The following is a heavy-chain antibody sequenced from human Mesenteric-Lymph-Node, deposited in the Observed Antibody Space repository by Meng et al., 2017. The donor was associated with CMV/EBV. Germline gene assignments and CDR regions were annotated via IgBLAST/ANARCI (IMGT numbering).Heavy chain of an antibody. D-gene: IGHD2-15*01. CDR2: ISSSGNTM. J-gene: IGHJ4*02. V-gene: IGHV3-11*04. Sequence: GESLKISCAASGFIFSDHYMIWIRQAPGKGLEWVSHISSSGNTMYYADSVKGRFTISRVNSKNTLYLQMNSLRAEDTAVYYCASHGVDVYCSGGSCLRGGWGQGTLVTVSS. CDR1: GFIFSDHY. CDR3: ASHGVDVYCSGGSCLRGG.